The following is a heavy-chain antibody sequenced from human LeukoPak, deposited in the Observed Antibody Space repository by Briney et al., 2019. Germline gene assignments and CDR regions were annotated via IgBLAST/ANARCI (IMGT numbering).Heavy chain of an antibody. J-gene: IGHJ4*02. CDR3: ARRGAGFDY. CDR2: VYPGDSDT. CDR1: GYSFNTYW. D-gene: IGHD1-26*01. V-gene: IGHV5-51*01. Sequence: ESLKISCKGSGYSFNTYWIGWVRQMPEKGLEWMGIVYPGDSDTRYSPSFQGQVTISVDKSINTAYLQWSSLKASDTAIYYCARRGAGFDYWGQGTLVTVSS.